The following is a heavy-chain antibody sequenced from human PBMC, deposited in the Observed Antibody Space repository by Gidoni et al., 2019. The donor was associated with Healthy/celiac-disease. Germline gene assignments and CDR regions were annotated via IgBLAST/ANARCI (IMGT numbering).Heavy chain of an antibody. CDR3: AHSYLAAAGTWGLGWYFDL. Sequence: QITLKESGTTLVKPTQTLTLTCTFPGFSLSTSGVGVGWIRQPPEKALEWLALIYWDDDKRYSPSLKSRLNITKDTTKNQVVLKMTNMEPVDTATYYCAHSYLAAAGTWGLGWYFDLWGRGTLVTVSS. J-gene: IGHJ2*01. CDR2: IYWDDDK. D-gene: IGHD6-13*01. CDR1: GFSLSTSGVG. V-gene: IGHV2-5*02.